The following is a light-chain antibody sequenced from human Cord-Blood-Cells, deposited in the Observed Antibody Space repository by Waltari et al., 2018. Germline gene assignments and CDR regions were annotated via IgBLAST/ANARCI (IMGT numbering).Light chain of an antibody. V-gene: IGLV3-21*04. CDR1: NIGSKS. CDR2: YDS. J-gene: IGLJ2*01. CDR3: QVWDSSSDHPV. Sequence: SYVLTQPPSVSVAPGKTARITCGGNNIGSKSVHWYQQKPGQAPVLVIDYDSDRPSGIPERCSGSNSVNTATLTISRVEAGDEADYYCQVWDSSSDHPVFGGGTKLTVL.